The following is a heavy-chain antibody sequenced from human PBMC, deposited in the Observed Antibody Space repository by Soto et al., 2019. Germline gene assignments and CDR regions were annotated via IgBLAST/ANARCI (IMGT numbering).Heavy chain of an antibody. V-gene: IGHV1-2*02. CDR2: SNPKSGGT. CDR1: GYTFSGHY. J-gene: IGHJ4*02. Sequence: QVQLVQSGAEVRKPGASVKVSCNVTGYTFSGHYLHWARQAPGQGLEWMGWSNPKSGGTNYAQKLQDKVTMTADTSVSTASMELTSLRYDDTAIFYCERGLYSSPAYFFDSWGQITLVTLSS. D-gene: IGHD6-13*01. CDR3: ERGLYSSPAYFFDS.